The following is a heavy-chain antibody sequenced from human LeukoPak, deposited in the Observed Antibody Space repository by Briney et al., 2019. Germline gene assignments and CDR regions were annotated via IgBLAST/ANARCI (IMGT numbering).Heavy chain of an antibody. CDR2: IYASGNI. V-gene: IGHV4-4*07. J-gene: IGHJ3*02. CDR1: GGSISGYY. CDR3: ARHTSDGYGPAPYGFDI. Sequence: SETLSLTCTVSGGSISGYYWNWIRQPAGKGLEWIGRIYASGNINYNPSLKSRVTMSVDTSKNQFSLKLFSVTAADTAVYYCARHTSDGYGPAPYGFDIWGQGTMVTVSS. D-gene: IGHD2-2*03.